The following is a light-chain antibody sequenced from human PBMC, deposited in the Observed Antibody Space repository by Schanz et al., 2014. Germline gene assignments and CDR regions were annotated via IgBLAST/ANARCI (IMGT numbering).Light chain of an antibody. J-gene: IGKJ1*01. CDR3: LQDYNYPPT. Sequence: AIQMTQSPSSLSASVGDRVTITCRTGQGIRKDLGWYQQKPGKAPNLLIYATSNLLSGVPSRFSGSGSGTVFTLTISSLQPEDIATYDCLQDYNYPPTFGQGTKVEIK. V-gene: IGKV1-6*01. CDR2: ATS. CDR1: QGIRKD.